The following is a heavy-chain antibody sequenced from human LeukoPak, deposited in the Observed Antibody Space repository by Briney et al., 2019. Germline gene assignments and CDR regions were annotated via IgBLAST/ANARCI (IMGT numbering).Heavy chain of an antibody. D-gene: IGHD4-17*01. Sequence: PSETLSLTCTVSGYSISSGYYWGWIRQPPGKGLEWIGSIYHSGSTYYNPSLKSRVTISVDTSKNQFSLKLSSVTAADTAVYYCARGDGDYAARIAFDIWGQGTMVTVSS. CDR1: GYSISSGYY. CDR2: IYHSGST. J-gene: IGHJ3*02. V-gene: IGHV4-38-2*02. CDR3: ARGDGDYAARIAFDI.